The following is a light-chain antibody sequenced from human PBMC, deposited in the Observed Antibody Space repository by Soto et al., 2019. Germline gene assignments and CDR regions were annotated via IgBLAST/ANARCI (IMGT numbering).Light chain of an antibody. Sequence: QSVLTQPASVSGSPGQSITISCTGTSSDVGSYNLVSWYQQHPGKAPKLMIYEGSNRPSGVSNRFSGSKSGNPASLTISGLQAEDEADYYCCSYAGSRVFGGGTKVTVL. CDR1: SSDVGSYNL. V-gene: IGLV2-23*01. CDR2: EGS. CDR3: CSYAGSRV. J-gene: IGLJ3*02.